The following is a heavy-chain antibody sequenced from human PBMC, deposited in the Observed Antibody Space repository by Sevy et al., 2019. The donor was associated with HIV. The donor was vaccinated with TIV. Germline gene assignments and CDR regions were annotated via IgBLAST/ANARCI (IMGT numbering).Heavy chain of an antibody. CDR3: ARDGPTTVTTRYYYYYYMDV. J-gene: IGHJ6*03. Sequence: KPRASVKVSCKASGYTFTSYGISWVRQAPGQGLEWMGWISAYNGNTNYAQKLQGRVTMTTDTSTSTAYMELRSLRSDDTAVYDCARDGPTTVTTRYYYYYYMDVWGKGTTVTVSS. D-gene: IGHD4-4*01. CDR2: ISAYNGNT. CDR1: GYTFTSYG. V-gene: IGHV1-18*04.